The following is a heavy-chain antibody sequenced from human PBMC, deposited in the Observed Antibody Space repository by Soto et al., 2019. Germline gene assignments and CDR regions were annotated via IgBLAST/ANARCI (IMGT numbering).Heavy chain of an antibody. CDR2: ISGSGGST. V-gene: IGHV3-23*01. Sequence: GGSLRLSCAASGFTFSSYAMSWVRQAPGKGLEWVSAISGSGGSTYYADSVKGRFTISRDNSKNTLYLQMNSLRAEDTAVYYCAKDPLSAGVPSDVFDYWSRGSLVIGSA. J-gene: IGHJ4*01. CDR1: GFTFSSYA. CDR3: AKDPLSAGVPSDVFDY. D-gene: IGHD6-13*01.